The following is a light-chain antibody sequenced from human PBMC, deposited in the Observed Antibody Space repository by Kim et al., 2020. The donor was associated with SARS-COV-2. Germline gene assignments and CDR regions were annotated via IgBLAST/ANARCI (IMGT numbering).Light chain of an antibody. CDR2: EDN. CDR3: QSYDSSNPVV. J-gene: IGLJ2*01. V-gene: IGLV6-57*03. CDR1: GGSIASNY. Sequence: KPATVAGARAGGSIASNYVQWYQLRPGSAPTTVIYEDNQRPSGVPDRFSGSIDSSSNSASLTISGLKTEDEADYYCQSYDSSNPVVFGGGTQLTVL.